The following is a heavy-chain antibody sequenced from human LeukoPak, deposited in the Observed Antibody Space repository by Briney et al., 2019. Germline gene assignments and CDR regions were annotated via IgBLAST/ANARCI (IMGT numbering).Heavy chain of an antibody. D-gene: IGHD5-12*01. CDR3: ARHIQGYSVVY. CDR1: GYTFSIYW. V-gene: IGHV5-51*01. Sequence: GESLKISCKASGYTFSIYWIGWVRQMPGKGLEWMGIIYPADSDTRYSPSFQGQVTISADKSINTAYLQWSSLKASDTALYYCARHIQGYSVVYWGQGTLVTVSS. CDR2: IYPADSDT. J-gene: IGHJ4*02.